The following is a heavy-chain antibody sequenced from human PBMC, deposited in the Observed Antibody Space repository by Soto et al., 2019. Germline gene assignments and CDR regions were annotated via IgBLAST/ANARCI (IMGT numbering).Heavy chain of an antibody. D-gene: IGHD3-10*01. CDR2: IYPGDSDT. CDR3: ARYYYGSGSYQKTAYGRDV. J-gene: IGHJ6*04. V-gene: IGHV5-51*01. Sequence: GESLKISCKGSGYSFTSYWIGWVRQLPVKGLEWMGIIYPGDSDTRYSPSFQGQVTLSADKSISTAYLQWSSLKASDTAMYYCARYYYGSGSYQKTAYGRDVWGKGNTVTVSS. CDR1: GYSFTSYW.